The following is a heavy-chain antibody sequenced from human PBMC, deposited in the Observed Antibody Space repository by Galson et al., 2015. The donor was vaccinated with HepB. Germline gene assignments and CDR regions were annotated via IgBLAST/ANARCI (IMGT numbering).Heavy chain of an antibody. CDR3: ATTSPSSARYFYYYAMDV. CDR2: IDPNDSYT. J-gene: IGHJ6*02. Sequence: QSGAEVTKPGESLRISCKASGYSFTSYLITWVRQMPGKGLEWMGRIDPNDSYTNYSPSFQGHVTISADKSISTAYLQWSSLKASDTAMYYCATTSPSSARYFYYYAMDVWGQGTTVTVSS. V-gene: IGHV5-10-1*01. CDR1: GYSFTSYL. D-gene: IGHD6-13*01.